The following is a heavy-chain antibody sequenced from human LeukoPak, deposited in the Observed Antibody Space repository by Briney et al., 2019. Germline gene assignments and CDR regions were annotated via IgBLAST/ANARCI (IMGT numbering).Heavy chain of an antibody. D-gene: IGHD4-17*01. Sequence: ASVKVSCKASGYTFTSYDINWVRQATGQGLEWMGWMNPNSGNTGYAQKFQGRVTMTRNTSISTAYMELSSLRSEDTAVYYCAGGHLIQTYGDSHFDYWGQGTLVTVSS. CDR3: AGGHLIQTYGDSHFDY. CDR2: MNPNSGNT. J-gene: IGHJ4*02. V-gene: IGHV1-8*01. CDR1: GYTFTSYD.